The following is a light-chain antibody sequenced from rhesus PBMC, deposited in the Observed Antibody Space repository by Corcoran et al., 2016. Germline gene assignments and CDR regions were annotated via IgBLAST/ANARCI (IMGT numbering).Light chain of an antibody. V-gene: IGKV1-41*01. CDR3: QQFKNYLALT. CDR2: SAS. Sequence: DIQMTQSPSSLSASVGDRVTITCRASQSISNYLNWYQQEPGKAPKLLISSASSLQSGVPSRFSGSGAGTEFTRTISSLQPEDFATYDCQQFKNYLALTFGGGTKVEIK. J-gene: IGKJ4*01. CDR1: QSISNY.